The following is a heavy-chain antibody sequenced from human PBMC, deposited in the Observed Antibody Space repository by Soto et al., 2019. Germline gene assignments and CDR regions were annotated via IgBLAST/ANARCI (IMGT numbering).Heavy chain of an antibody. V-gene: IGHV1-18*01. CDR2: ISAYNGNT. CDR3: ARDQWELEAAYYYYMDV. Sequence: QVQLVQSGAEVKKPGASVKVSCKASGYTFTSYGISWVRQAPGQGLEWMGWISAYNGNTNYAQKLQGRVTMTTDTPTSTAYMELRSLRSDDTAVYYCARDQWELEAAYYYYMDVWGKGTTVTVSS. J-gene: IGHJ6*03. D-gene: IGHD1-26*01. CDR1: GYTFTSYG.